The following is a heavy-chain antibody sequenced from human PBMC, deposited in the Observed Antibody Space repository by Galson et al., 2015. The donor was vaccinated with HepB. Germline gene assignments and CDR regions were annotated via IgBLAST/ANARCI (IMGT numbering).Heavy chain of an antibody. CDR3: AKDLYALIVVVPAASLGGGFDP. V-gene: IGHV3-30*18. CDR1: GFTFSSYG. CDR2: ISYDGSNK. J-gene: IGHJ5*02. D-gene: IGHD2-2*01. Sequence: SLRLSCAASGFTFSSYGMHWVRQAPGKGLEWVAVISYDGSNKYYADSVKGRFTISRDNSKNTLYLQMNSLRAEDTAVYYCAKDLYALIVVVPAASLGGGFDPWGQGTLVTVSS.